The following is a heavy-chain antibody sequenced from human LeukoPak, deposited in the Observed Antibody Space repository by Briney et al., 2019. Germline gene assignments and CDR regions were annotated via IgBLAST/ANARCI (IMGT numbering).Heavy chain of an antibody. CDR2: IYYSGST. J-gene: IGHJ5*02. V-gene: IGHV4-59*01. D-gene: IGHD3-22*01. Sequence: KPSETLSLTCTVSGGSISSYYWSWIRQPPGKGLEWIGYIYYSGSTNYNPSLKSRVTISVDTSKNQFSLKLSSVTAADTAVYYCARAVYDSSGYLNWFDPWGQGTLVTVSS. CDR3: ARAVYDSSGYLNWFDP. CDR1: GGSISSYY.